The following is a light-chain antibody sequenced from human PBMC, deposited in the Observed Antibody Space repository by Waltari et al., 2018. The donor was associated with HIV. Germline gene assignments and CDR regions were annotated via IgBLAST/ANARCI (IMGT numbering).Light chain of an antibody. V-gene: IGLV1-47*01. CDR2: RNN. CDR1: SSNIGSQN. J-gene: IGLJ1*01. CDR3: AAWDDSLSGYV. Sequence: QSVLTQPPSAPGTPGQRVTISCSGRSSNIGSQNVYWYQQLPGTAPKLLIYRNNQRPSGVPDRFSGSKSGTSASLSISGLRSEDEADYYCAAWDDSLSGYVFGTGTKVTVL.